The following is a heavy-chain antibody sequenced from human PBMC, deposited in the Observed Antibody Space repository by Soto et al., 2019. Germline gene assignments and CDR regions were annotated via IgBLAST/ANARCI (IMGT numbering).Heavy chain of an antibody. Sequence: GGSLRLSCAASGFTFSSYAMSWVRQAPGKGLEWVSDISGSSGNIYYADSVKGRFTISRDNSKNTLYLQMNSLRAEDTAVYYCAKVGFSYDYYGMDVWGQGTTVTVSS. CDR2: ISGSSGNI. CDR1: GFTFSSYA. D-gene: IGHD3-3*01. CDR3: AKVGFSYDYYGMDV. V-gene: IGHV3-23*01. J-gene: IGHJ6*02.